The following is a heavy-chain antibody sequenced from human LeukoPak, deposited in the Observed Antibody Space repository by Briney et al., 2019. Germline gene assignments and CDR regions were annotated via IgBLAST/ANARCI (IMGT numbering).Heavy chain of an antibody. CDR3: ARYSYGGGNFDY. CDR2: IYYSGST. D-gene: IGHD5-18*01. J-gene: IGHJ4*02. V-gene: IGHV4-61*01. Sequence: PSETLSLTCTVSGGSISSSTHYWSWIRQPPGKGLEWIGYIYYSGSTNYNPSLKSRVTISVDTSKNQFSLKLSSVTAADTAVYYCARYSYGGGNFDYWGQGTLVTVSS. CDR1: GGSISSSTHY.